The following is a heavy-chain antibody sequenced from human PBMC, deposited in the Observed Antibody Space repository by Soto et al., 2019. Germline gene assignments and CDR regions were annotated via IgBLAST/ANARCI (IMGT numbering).Heavy chain of an antibody. J-gene: IGHJ6*02. CDR3: TRDRVKIRGGYYHYYGMDV. CDR2: ISSGSSYI. V-gene: IGHV3-21*02. D-gene: IGHD3-10*01. CDR1: EFTFSVYS. Sequence: DVQLEESGGGLVKPGGSLRLSCVASEFTFSVYSMNWVRQAPGKGLEWVSSISSGSSYIYYADSVKGRFTISRDNDKSSLFLHMNSLRVDDTAVYYCTRDRVKIRGGYYHYYGMDVWRQGTTVTVSS.